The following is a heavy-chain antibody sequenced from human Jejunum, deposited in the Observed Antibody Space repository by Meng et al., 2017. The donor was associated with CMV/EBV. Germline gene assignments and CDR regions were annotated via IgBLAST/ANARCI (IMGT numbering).Heavy chain of an antibody. D-gene: IGHD2-15*01. CDR1: YD. Sequence: YDMTWVRRAPGKGLEWVSYISGGAHVSYYADSVKGRFTISRDNAGNSLYLQMNSLRGEDTAVYYCARAGVVVTATPHYYGMDVWGHGTAVTVSS. CDR3: ARAGVVVTATPHYYGMDV. V-gene: IGHV3-11*01. CDR2: ISGGAHVS. J-gene: IGHJ6*02.